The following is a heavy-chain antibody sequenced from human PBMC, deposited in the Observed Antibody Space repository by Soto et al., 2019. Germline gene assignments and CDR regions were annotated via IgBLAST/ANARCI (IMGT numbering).Heavy chain of an antibody. CDR2: INPNSGGT. CDR3: ARGTARSSSWYWANDY. Sequence: QVKLVQSGAEVKKPGASVKVSCKASGYTFTGYYIYWVRQAPGQGLEWMGWINPNSGGTNYAQKFQGWVTMTRDTSINTAYMELSRLKSDDTAVYYCARGTARSSSWYWANDYWGQGTLVTVSS. D-gene: IGHD6-13*01. CDR1: GYTFTGYY. J-gene: IGHJ4*02. V-gene: IGHV1-2*04.